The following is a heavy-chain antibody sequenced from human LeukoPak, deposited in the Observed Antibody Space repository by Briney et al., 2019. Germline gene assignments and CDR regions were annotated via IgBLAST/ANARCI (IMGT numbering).Heavy chain of an antibody. D-gene: IGHD6-19*01. CDR2: ISDSGST. V-gene: IGHV4-59*01. Sequence: SETLSLTYTVSGGSIRSFYWSWIRQPPGKGLEWIGYISDSGSTSYNPSLKSRVTISVDASKNQFSLKLSSVTAADTAVYYCARAGRIPVTGTIGGFDYWGQGTLVTVSS. CDR3: ARAGRIPVTGTIGGFDY. CDR1: GGSIRSFY. J-gene: IGHJ4*02.